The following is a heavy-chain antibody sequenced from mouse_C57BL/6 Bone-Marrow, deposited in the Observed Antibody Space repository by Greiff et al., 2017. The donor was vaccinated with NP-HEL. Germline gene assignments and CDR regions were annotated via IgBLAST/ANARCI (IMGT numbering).Heavy chain of an antibody. D-gene: IGHD1-1*01. CDR2: INPYNGGT. V-gene: IGHV1-19*01. Sequence: VQLQQSGPVLVKPGASVKMSCKASGYTFTDYYMNWVKQSHGKSLEWIGVINPYNGGTSYNQKFKGKATLTVDKSSSTAYMELNSLTSEDSAVYYCARDPYYGSSYWYFDVWGTGTTVTVSS. J-gene: IGHJ1*03. CDR3: ARDPYYGSSYWYFDV. CDR1: GYTFTDYY.